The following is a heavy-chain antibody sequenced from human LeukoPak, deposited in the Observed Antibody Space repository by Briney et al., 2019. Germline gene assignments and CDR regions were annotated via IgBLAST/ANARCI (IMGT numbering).Heavy chain of an antibody. CDR3: ARGTRDGYNLYYFDY. D-gene: IGHD5-24*01. Sequence: SVKVSFKASGGTFSSYAISWVRQAPGQGLEWMGRIIPIFGTANYAQKFQGRVTITTDESTSTAYMELSSLRSEDTAVYYCARGTRDGYNLYYFDYWGQGTLVTVSS. CDR2: IIPIFGTA. CDR1: GGTFSSYA. J-gene: IGHJ4*02. V-gene: IGHV1-69*05.